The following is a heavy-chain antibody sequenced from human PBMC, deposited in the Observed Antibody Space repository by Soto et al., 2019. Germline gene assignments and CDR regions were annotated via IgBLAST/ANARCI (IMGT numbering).Heavy chain of an antibody. CDR3: ARGLLPAPLMDKDSVMHV. V-gene: IGHV1-69*13. CDR1: GGTFSSYA. J-gene: IGHJ6*02. D-gene: IGHD2-8*01. CDR2: IIPIFGTA. Sequence: AVKISCKAAGGTFSSYAISWVRQAPGQGLEWMGGIIPIFGTANYAQKFQGRVTITADESTSTAYMELSSLRSEDTAVYYCARGLLPAPLMDKDSVMHVWGQAST.